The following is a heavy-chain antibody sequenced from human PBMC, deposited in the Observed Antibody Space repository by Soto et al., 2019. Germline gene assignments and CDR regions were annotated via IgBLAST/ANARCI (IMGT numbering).Heavy chain of an antibody. Sequence: PSETLSLTCTVSGDSISSSTYYWGWIRQSPGKGLEWIGNIHYSGSTYYNPSLKSRVTISVDTSKNQFSLKLSSVTAADTAVYYCARGDRSEGLFYYENCGFGHWGRGTLVTVSS. CDR3: ARGDRSEGLFYYENCGFGH. V-gene: IGHV4-39*01. D-gene: IGHD2-21*01. J-gene: IGHJ4*02. CDR1: GDSISSSTYY. CDR2: IHYSGST.